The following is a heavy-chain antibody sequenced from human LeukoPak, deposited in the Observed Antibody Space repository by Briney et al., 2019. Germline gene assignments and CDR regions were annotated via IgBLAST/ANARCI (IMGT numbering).Heavy chain of an antibody. V-gene: IGHV3-49*03. CDR3: TRRQQLVRGFDY. CDR2: IGSRVYGGTT. Sequence: QPGGSLRLSCTASGFTFGDYAMSWFRQAPGKGLEWVGFIGSRVYGGTTEYAASVKGRFTISRDDSKSIAYLQMNSLKTEDTAVYYCTRRQQLVRGFDYWGQGTLVTVCS. J-gene: IGHJ4*02. CDR1: GFTFGDYA. D-gene: IGHD6-13*01.